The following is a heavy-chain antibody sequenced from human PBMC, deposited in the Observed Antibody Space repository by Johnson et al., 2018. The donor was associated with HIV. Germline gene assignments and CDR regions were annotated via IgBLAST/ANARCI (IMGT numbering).Heavy chain of an antibody. J-gene: IGHJ3*02. CDR1: SYG. D-gene: IGHD3-9*01. V-gene: IGHV3-33*05. Sequence: SYGMHWVRQAPGKGLEWVTFIQYDGSNKYYADSVKGRFTISRDNSKNTLYLQMNSLKTEDTAVYYCTRDDLEYDILTGYHDAFDIWGQGTMVTVSS. CDR2: IQYDGSNK. CDR3: TRDDLEYDILTGYHDAFDI.